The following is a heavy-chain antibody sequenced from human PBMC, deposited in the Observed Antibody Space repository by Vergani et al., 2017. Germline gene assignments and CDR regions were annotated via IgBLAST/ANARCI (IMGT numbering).Heavy chain of an antibody. Sequence: QVQLVQSGAEVKKPGASVKVSCKASGYTFTSYGISWVRQAPGQGLEWMGSISPDTGKTNTAQKFQDRVIMTTDTSTSTAYLSLGTLTSDDTAVYFCARNFLGRDIEVVPTAPFWLFDLWGRGTLVTVSS. D-gene: IGHD2-2*01. V-gene: IGHV1-18*04. CDR3: ARNFLGRDIEVVPTAPFWLFDL. CDR2: ISPDTGKT. CDR1: GYTFTSYG. J-gene: IGHJ2*01.